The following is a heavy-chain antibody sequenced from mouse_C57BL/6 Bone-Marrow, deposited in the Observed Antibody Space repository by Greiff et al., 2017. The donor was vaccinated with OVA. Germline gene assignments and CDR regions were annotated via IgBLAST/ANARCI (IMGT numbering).Heavy chain of an antibody. V-gene: IGHV1-64*01. CDR3: ARGRVRRRAY. CDR2: IHPNSGST. J-gene: IGHJ3*01. Sequence: QVQLQQSGAELVKPGASVKLSCKASGYSFTSYWMHWVKQRPGKGLEWIGMIHPNSGSTNYNEKLKSKATLTVDKSSSTAYMQLSSLTSEDSAVYYHARGRVRRRAYWGQGTLVTVSA. D-gene: IGHD2-14*01. CDR1: GYSFTSYW.